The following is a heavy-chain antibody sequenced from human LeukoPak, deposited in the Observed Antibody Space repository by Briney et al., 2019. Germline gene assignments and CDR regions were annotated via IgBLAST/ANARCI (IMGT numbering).Heavy chain of an antibody. V-gene: IGHV3-23*01. D-gene: IGHD4-23*01. CDR3: ARDFSVVTSPSGDY. CDR1: GFTFSSYA. J-gene: IGHJ4*02. Sequence: PGGSLRLSCAASGFTFSSYAMSWVRQAPGKGLEWVSAISGSGGSTYYADSVKGRFTISRDNAKNSLYLQMNSLRAEDTAVYYCARDFSVVTSPSGDYWGQGTLVTVSS. CDR2: ISGSGGST.